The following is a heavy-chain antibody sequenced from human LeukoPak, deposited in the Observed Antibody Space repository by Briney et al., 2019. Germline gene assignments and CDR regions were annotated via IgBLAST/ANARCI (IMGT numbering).Heavy chain of an antibody. CDR1: GFNVSNNY. Sequence: GGSLRLSCAASGFNVSNNYMNWVRQAPRKGLEWVSVIFSSGPTYYADSVKGRFTISRDTSKNALYLQMNSLRAEDTAVYYCAISGLGFGEFRGLDYWGQGTLVTVSS. CDR2: IFSSGPT. CDR3: AISGLGFGEFRGLDY. J-gene: IGHJ4*02. V-gene: IGHV3-53*01. D-gene: IGHD3-10*01.